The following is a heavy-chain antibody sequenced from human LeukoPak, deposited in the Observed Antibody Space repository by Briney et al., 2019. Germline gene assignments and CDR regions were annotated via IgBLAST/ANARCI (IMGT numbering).Heavy chain of an antibody. J-gene: IGHJ4*02. CDR3: ARGDSSGYYSPPFDY. V-gene: IGHV4-30-2*01. CDR1: GGSISSGGYS. Sequence: SQTLSLTCAVSGGSISSGGYSWSWIRQPPGKGLEWIGYICHSGSTYYNPSLKSRVTISVDTSKNQFSLKLSSVTAADTAVYYCARGDSSGYYSPPFDYWGQGTLVTVSS. CDR2: ICHSGST. D-gene: IGHD3-22*01.